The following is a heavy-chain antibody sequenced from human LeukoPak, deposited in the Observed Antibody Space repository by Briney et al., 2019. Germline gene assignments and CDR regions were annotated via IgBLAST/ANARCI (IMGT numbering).Heavy chain of an antibody. CDR2: ISGSGGST. CDR1: GFPFSSYA. CDR3: AKSRPFCSSTSCYRLNYYYYGMDV. Sequence: PGGSLRLSCAASGFPFSSYAMSWVRPAPGKGLEWVSAISGSGGSTYYADSVKGRFTISRDNSKNTLYLQMNSLRAEDTAVYYCAKSRPFCSSTSCYRLNYYYYGMDVWGQGTTVTVSS. V-gene: IGHV3-23*01. J-gene: IGHJ6*02. D-gene: IGHD2-2*01.